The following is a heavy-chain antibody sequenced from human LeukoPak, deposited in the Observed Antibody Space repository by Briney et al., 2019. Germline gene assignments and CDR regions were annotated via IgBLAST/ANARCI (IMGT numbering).Heavy chain of an antibody. V-gene: IGHV3-30-3*01. Sequence: PGGSLRLSCAASGFTFISYAMNWVRQAPGKGLEWVAVISYDGSNKYYADSVKGRFTISRDNSKNTLYLQMNSLRAEDTAVYYCAREPLSGGSYYEGAFDYWGQGTLVTVSS. D-gene: IGHD1-26*01. CDR3: AREPLSGGSYYEGAFDY. J-gene: IGHJ4*02. CDR2: ISYDGSNK. CDR1: GFTFISYA.